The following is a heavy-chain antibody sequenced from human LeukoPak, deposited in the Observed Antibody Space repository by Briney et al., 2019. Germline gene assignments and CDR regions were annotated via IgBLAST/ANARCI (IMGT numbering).Heavy chain of an antibody. CDR1: GFTFSSYE. CDR2: ISSSGNAI. J-gene: IGHJ4*02. CDR3: ARIGYGVSFDY. D-gene: IGHD4/OR15-4a*01. Sequence: PGRSLRLSCAASGFTFSSYEMNWVRQAPGQGLEWVSYISSSGNAIYYADSVKGRFTISRDNAKNSLYLQMNSLRAEDTAVYYCARIGYGVSFDYWGQGTLVTVSS. V-gene: IGHV3-48*03.